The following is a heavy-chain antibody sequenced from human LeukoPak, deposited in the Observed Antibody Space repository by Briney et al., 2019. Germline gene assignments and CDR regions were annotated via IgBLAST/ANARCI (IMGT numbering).Heavy chain of an antibody. V-gene: IGHV1-18*01. Sequence: ASVKVSCKASGYTFTSYGISWVRQAPGQGLEWMGWISAYNGNTNYAQKLQGRVTMTTDTSTSTSYMELRSLRSDDTAVYYCARVDTYYDILTGYSYPRRPDYWGQGTLVTVSS. J-gene: IGHJ4*02. CDR2: ISAYNGNT. D-gene: IGHD3-9*01. CDR1: GYTFTSYG. CDR3: ARVDTYYDILTGYSYPRRPDY.